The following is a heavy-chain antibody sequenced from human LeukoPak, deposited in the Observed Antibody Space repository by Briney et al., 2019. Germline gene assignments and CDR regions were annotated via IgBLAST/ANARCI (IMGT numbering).Heavy chain of an antibody. V-gene: IGHV4-61*08. CDR2: IYYSGST. CDR1: GGSISSGDYY. Sequence: KPSETLSLTCTVSGGSISSGDYYWSWIRQPPGKGLEWIGYIYYSGSTNYNPSLKSRVTISVDTSKNQFSLKLSSVTAADTAVYYCARDWDSSGYLDYWGQGTLVTVSS. D-gene: IGHD3-22*01. J-gene: IGHJ4*02. CDR3: ARDWDSSGYLDY.